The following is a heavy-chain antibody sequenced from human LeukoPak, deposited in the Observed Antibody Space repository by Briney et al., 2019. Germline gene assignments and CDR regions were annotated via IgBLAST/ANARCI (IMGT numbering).Heavy chain of an antibody. D-gene: IGHD5-12*01. CDR1: GFTFSSYW. CDR2: IKQDGSEK. Sequence: SGGSLRLSCAASGFTFSSYWMSWVHQAPGKGLEWVANIKQDGSEKYYVDSVKGRFTISRDNAKNSLYLQMNSLRAEDTAVYYCASAPRNGYDLGGYYFDYWGQGTLVTVSS. CDR3: ASAPRNGYDLGGYYFDY. V-gene: IGHV3-7*01. J-gene: IGHJ4*02.